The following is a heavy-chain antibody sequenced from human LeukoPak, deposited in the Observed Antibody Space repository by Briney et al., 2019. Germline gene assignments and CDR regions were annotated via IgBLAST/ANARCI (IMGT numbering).Heavy chain of an antibody. J-gene: IGHJ4*02. Sequence: GVSLRLSCTPSGLTFGDYGMSWVRQAPGKGLEWVSFIQSKTYGEGTMYAASVRGRFTISRDDSRSTAYLQMNSLKTEDTAVYYCTASDHLYCSSSSCHFDYWGQGTLVTVAS. D-gene: IGHD2-2*01. CDR3: TASDHLYCSSSSCHFDY. CDR2: IQSKTYGEGT. CDR1: GLTFGDYG. V-gene: IGHV3-49*04.